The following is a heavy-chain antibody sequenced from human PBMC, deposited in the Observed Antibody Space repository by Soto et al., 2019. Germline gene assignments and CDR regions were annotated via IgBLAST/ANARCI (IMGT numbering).Heavy chain of an antibody. Sequence: GGSLRLSCAASGFTFSSYGMHWVRQAPGKGLEWVAVIWYDGSNKYYADSVKGRFTISRDNSKNTLYLQMNSLRAEDTAVYYCARARITGTNWYFDLWGRGTLVTVSS. CDR1: GFTFSSYG. D-gene: IGHD1-7*01. V-gene: IGHV3-33*01. J-gene: IGHJ2*01. CDR2: IWYDGSNK. CDR3: ARARITGTNWYFDL.